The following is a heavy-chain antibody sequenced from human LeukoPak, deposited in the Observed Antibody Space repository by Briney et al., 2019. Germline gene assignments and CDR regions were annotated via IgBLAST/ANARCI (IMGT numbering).Heavy chain of an antibody. V-gene: IGHV3-30*02. D-gene: IGHD1-14*01. J-gene: IGHJ6*03. CDR3: ARDRGNQRGYYYYYMDV. CDR2: IRYDGRNK. Sequence: GGSLRLSCAASGFIFSSYGMHWVRQAPGKGLEWVAFIRYDGRNKYYADSVKGRFTISRDNAKNSLYLQMNSLRAEDTAVYYCARDRGNQRGYYYYYMDVWGKGTTVTVSS. CDR1: GFIFSSYG.